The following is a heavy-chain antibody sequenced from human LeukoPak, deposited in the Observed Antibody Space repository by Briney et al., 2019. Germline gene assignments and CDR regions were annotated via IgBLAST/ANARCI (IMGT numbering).Heavy chain of an antibody. D-gene: IGHD3-22*01. CDR3: AREGLYDSSGYYFPFDY. V-gene: IGHV3-33*01. Sequence: GGSLRLSCAASGFTFSSYGMHWVRQAPGKGLEWVAVIWYDGSNKYYADSVEGRFTISRDNSKNTLYLQMNSLRAEDTAVYYCAREGLYDSSGYYFPFDYWGQGTLVTVSS. CDR2: IWYDGSNK. J-gene: IGHJ4*02. CDR1: GFTFSSYG.